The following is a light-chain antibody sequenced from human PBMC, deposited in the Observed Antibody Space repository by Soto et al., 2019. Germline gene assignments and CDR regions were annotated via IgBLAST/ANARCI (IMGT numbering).Light chain of an antibody. J-gene: IGKJ2*01. Sequence: EIVLTQSPGTLSLSPGERATLSCRASQSVSSNYLAWYQQKPGQAPRLLIYGASSRATGIPDRFSGGGSGTDFTLTISRLEPEDFAVSYCQQYGSLPYTFGQGTKLEIK. CDR3: QQYGSLPYT. V-gene: IGKV3-20*01. CDR1: QSVSSNY. CDR2: GAS.